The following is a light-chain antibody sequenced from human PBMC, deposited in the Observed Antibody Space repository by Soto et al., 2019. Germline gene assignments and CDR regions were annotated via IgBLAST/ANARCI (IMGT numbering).Light chain of an antibody. CDR2: AAS. CDR1: QSVSSN. J-gene: IGKJ1*01. V-gene: IGKV3-15*01. Sequence: EIVMTQSPATLSVSPGERATLSCRASQSVSSNFDWYQQKPAQDPRLLIYAASTRTTGIPARFSGSGSGTEFTLTISSLQSEDFAVYYCQQYNNWPRTFGHGTKVEIK. CDR3: QQYNNWPRT.